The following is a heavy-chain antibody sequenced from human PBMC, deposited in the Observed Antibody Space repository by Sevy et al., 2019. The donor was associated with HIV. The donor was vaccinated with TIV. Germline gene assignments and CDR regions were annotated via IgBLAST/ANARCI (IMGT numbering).Heavy chain of an antibody. CDR2: ISYDGSNK. V-gene: IGHV3-30-3*01. D-gene: IGHD3-10*01. CDR3: ARGLWFGELGGWFDP. Sequence: GGSLRLSCAASGFTFSSYAMHWVRQAPGKGLEWVVVISYDGSNKYYADSVKGRFTISRDNSKNTLYLQMNSLRAEDTAVYYCARGLWFGELGGWFDPWGQGTLVTVSS. CDR1: GFTFSSYA. J-gene: IGHJ5*02.